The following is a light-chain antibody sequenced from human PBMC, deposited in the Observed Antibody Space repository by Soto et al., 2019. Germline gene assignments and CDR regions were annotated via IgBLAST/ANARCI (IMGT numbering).Light chain of an antibody. J-gene: IGKJ2*01. Sequence: EVVLTQSPGTLSLSPGERATLSCRASQTVTSSYLAWYQQKPGQAPRLLIYGAYDRAAGIQDRFSGSGSGTDFTLTISRLEPEDFAVYYCQQYGSSVPIYTFGQGTKVEI. CDR3: QQYGSSVPIYT. V-gene: IGKV3-20*01. CDR1: QTVTSSY. CDR2: GAY.